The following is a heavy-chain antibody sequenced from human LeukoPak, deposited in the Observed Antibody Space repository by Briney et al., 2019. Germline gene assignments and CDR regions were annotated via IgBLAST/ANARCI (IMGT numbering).Heavy chain of an antibody. CDR2: ISSSSSYI. V-gene: IGHV3-21*01. J-gene: IGHJ4*02. CDR3: ARDHYTVMVLFDY. CDR1: GFSFSSYS. Sequence: KAGGSLRLSCAASGFSFSSYSMNWVRQAPGKGLEWVSSISSSSSYIYYADSVKGRFTISRDNAKNSLYLQMNSLRAEDTAVYYCARDHYTVMVLFDYWGQGTLVTVSS. D-gene: IGHD5-18*01.